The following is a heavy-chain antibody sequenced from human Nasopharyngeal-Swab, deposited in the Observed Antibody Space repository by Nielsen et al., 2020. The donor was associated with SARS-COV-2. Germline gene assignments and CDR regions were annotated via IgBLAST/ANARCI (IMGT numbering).Heavy chain of an antibody. Sequence: GSLRLSCTVSGGSISSYYWSWIRQPAGKGLEWIGRIYTSGSTNYNPSLKSRVTMSVDTSKNQFSLKLSSVTAADTAVYYCARGVHWEAMYYDFWSGSKDYYYYGMDVWGQGTTVTVSS. J-gene: IGHJ6*02. CDR2: IYTSGST. D-gene: IGHD3-3*01. V-gene: IGHV4-4*07. CDR3: ARGVHWEAMYYDFWSGSKDYYYYGMDV. CDR1: GGSISSYY.